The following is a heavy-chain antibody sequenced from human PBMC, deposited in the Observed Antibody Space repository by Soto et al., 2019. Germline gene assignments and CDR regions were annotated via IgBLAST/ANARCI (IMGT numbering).Heavy chain of an antibody. Sequence: QVQLVQSGAEVKKPGASVKVSCKASGYTFTSYDINWVRQATGQGLEWMGWMNPNSGNTGYAQKFQGRVTMTRNTSISTAYMELSSLRSEDTAVYYCAREGLSGLVPAAMAGNWFDPWGQGTLVTVSS. D-gene: IGHD2-2*01. CDR2: MNPNSGNT. J-gene: IGHJ5*02. CDR1: GYTFTSYD. CDR3: AREGLSGLVPAAMAGNWFDP. V-gene: IGHV1-8*01.